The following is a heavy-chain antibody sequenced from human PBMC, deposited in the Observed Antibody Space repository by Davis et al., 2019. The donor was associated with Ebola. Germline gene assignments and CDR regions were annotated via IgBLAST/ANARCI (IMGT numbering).Heavy chain of an antibody. V-gene: IGHV3-23*01. Sequence: PGGSLRLSCAASGFTFSSYAMSWVRQAPGKGLEWVSAISGSGGSTYYADSVKGRFTISRDNSKNTLYLQMNSLRAEDTAVYYCARLSLYNSGGGGFDPWGQGTLVTVSS. J-gene: IGHJ5*02. D-gene: IGHD6-19*01. CDR1: GFTFSSYA. CDR2: ISGSGGST. CDR3: ARLSLYNSGGGGFDP.